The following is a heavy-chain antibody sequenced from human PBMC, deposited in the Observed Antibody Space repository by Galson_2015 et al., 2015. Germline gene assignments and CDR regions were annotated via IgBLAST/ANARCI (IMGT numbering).Heavy chain of an antibody. D-gene: IGHD1-1*01. CDR1: GYNFTNYW. Sequence: QSGAEAKKPGQSLKISCKGSGYNFTNYWIDWVRQMPGKGLEWMGIIHLGDSDTRYTPSFHGQVTISADKSINTAYLQWSSLKASDTAIYYCARQRDWSLDFWGQGTLVTVSS. V-gene: IGHV5-51*01. CDR3: ARQRDWSLDF. J-gene: IGHJ4*02. CDR2: IHLGDSDT.